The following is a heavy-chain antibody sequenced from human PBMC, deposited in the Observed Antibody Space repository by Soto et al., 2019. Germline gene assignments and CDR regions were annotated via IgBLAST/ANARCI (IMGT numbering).Heavy chain of an antibody. CDR2: IGTQHDT. D-gene: IGHD2-8*02. CDR3: GSQASYWDGGGGWIDP. J-gene: IGHJ5*02. CDR1: GFTFSAYD. Sequence: EVQLVESGGGLVQPGGSLRLSCAASGFTFSAYDMHWVRQATGKGLEWVSAIGTQHDTYYPDSVKGRFTISRENAKDSFYLQMNSLGGGDTAVYYCGSQASYWDGGGGWIDPWGQGTLVTVSS. V-gene: IGHV3-13*01.